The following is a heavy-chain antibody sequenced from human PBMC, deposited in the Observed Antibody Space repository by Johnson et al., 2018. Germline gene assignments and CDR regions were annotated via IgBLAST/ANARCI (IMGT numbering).Heavy chain of an antibody. D-gene: IGHD4-23*01. CDR3: ARARTLVTPDDAFDI. Sequence: QVQLVESGGGLVQPGGSLRLSCAASGLTFSNYDMHWVRQATGKGLEWISSISHTGTITHYAESVKGRFTISRDNAKSSLWLQMNSLRAEDTAGYYCARARTLVTPDDAFDIWGQGTIVTVSS. J-gene: IGHJ3*02. V-gene: IGHV3-11*01. CDR1: GLTFSNYD. CDR2: ISHTGTIT.